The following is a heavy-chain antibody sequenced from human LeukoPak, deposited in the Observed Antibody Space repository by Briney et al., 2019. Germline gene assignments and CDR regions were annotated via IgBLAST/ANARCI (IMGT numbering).Heavy chain of an antibody. D-gene: IGHD3-22*01. J-gene: IGHJ6*04. CDR3: ARDRLKGSRHYYYYGMDV. CDR2: IYYSGST. V-gene: IGHV4-59*01. CDR1: GGSISSYY. Sequence: SETLSHTCTVSGGSISSYYWSWIRQPPGKGLEWIGYIYYSGSTNYNPSLKSRVTISVDTSKNQFSLKLSSVTAADTAVYYCARDRLKGSRHYYYYGMDVWGKGTTVTVSS.